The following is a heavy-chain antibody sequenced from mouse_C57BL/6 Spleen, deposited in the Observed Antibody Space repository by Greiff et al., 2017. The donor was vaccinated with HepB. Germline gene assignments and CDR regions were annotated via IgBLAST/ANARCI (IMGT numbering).Heavy chain of an antibody. CDR1: GFTFSSYG. V-gene: IGHV5-6*01. Sequence: VQLQQSGGDLVKPGGSLKLSCAASGFTFSSYGMSWVRQTPDKRLEWVATISSGGSYTYYPDSVKGRFTISRDNAKNTLYLQMSSLKSEDTAMYYWARGGYDVAYAMDYWGQGTSVTVSS. CDR2: ISSGGSYT. D-gene: IGHD2-2*01. J-gene: IGHJ4*01. CDR3: ARGGYDVAYAMDY.